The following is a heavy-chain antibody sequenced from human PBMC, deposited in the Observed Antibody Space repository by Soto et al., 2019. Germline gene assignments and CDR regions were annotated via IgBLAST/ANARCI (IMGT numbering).Heavy chain of an antibody. CDR3: ARAQGRRNRFDP. CDR1: GGSISSYY. J-gene: IGHJ5*02. V-gene: IGHV4-59*01. Sequence: SETLSLTCTVSGGSISSYYWSWIRQPPGKGLEWIGYIYYSGSTNYNPSLKSRVTISVDTSKNQFSLKLSSVTAADTAVYYCARAQGRRNRFDPCGQGSLVPVSS. CDR2: IYYSGST.